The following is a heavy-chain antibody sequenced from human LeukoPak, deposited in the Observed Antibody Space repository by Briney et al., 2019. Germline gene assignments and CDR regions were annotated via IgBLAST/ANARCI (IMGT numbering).Heavy chain of an antibody. Sequence: GGSLRLSCVASGLIFDDSLMHWVRKAPGKGLEWISLISRGGSTPYYADSVKGRFTISRDNSKNSLFLQMNSLTPEDTAVYYCARDIRGNYFDSWGQGTLVTVSS. CDR2: ISRGGSTP. J-gene: IGHJ4*02. CDR3: ARDIRGNYFDS. CDR1: GLIFDDSL. V-gene: IGHV3-43*01. D-gene: IGHD3-16*01.